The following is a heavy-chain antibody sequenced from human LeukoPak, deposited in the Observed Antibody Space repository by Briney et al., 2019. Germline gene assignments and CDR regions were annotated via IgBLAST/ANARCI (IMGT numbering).Heavy chain of an antibody. D-gene: IGHD6-19*01. CDR2: IYHSGST. V-gene: IGHV4-59*01. CDR1: GGTIRSYY. CDR3: ARDLQDVVYSSGWGHWNWFDP. J-gene: IGHJ5*02. Sequence: SETLSLTGTGSGGTIRSYYWSWIRQPPGKGLEWIGYIYHSGSTNYNPSLNSRVTISVDTSKNQFSLELSSVTAADTAVYYCARDLQDVVYSSGWGHWNWFDPWGQGTLVTVSS.